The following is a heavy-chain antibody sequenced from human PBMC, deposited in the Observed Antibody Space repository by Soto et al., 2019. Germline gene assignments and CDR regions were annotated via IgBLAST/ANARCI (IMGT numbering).Heavy chain of an antibody. CDR1: GGSISSAGYY. J-gene: IGHJ5*02. CDR2: IYYSGTA. Sequence: QVQLQESGPGLVKPSQTLSLTCTVSGGSISSAGYYWNRIRQHPGKGLEWIGYIYYSGTACYNPSLKSRVTMSVDTSKNRFSLRLTSVTAADTAVYYCARLSKEGFDPWGQGTLVTVSS. CDR3: ARLSKEGFDP. V-gene: IGHV4-31*03.